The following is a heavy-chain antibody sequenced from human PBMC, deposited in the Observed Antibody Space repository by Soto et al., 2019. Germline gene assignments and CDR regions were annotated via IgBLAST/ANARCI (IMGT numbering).Heavy chain of an antibody. J-gene: IGHJ4*02. V-gene: IGHV1-3*01. CDR3: ARGLNGYLHYFDY. CDR2: INAGNGNT. Sequence: ASVKVSCKASGYTSTSYAMHWVRQAPGQRLEWMGWINAGNGNTKYSQKFQGRVTITRDTSASTAYMELSSLRSQDTAVYYCARGLNGYLHYFDYWGQGTPVTVSS. D-gene: IGHD5-18*01. CDR1: GYTSTSYA.